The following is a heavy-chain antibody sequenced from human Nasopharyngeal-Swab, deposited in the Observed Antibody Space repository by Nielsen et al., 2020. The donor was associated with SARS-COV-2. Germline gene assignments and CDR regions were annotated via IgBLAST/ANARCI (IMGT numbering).Heavy chain of an antibody. J-gene: IGHJ4*02. CDR1: GFTFSSYG. V-gene: IGHV3-30*18. D-gene: IGHD6-13*01. CDR2: ISYDGSNK. Sequence: GGSLRLSCAASGFTFSSYGMHWVRQAPGKGLEWVAVISYDGSNKYYADSVKSRFTISRDNSKNTLYLQMNSLRAEDTAVYYCAKLPGSSTQLADYWAREPWSPSPQ. CDR3: AKLPGSSTQLADY.